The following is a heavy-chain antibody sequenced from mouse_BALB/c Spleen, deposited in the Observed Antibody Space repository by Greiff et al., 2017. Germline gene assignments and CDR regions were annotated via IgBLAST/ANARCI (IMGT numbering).Heavy chain of an antibody. CDR1: GFNIKDTY. J-gene: IGHJ3*01. CDR3: ARGEDYGSSSFAD. V-gene: IGHV14-3*02. CDR2: IDPANGNT. Sequence: VQLQQSGAELVKPGASVKLSCTASGFNIKDTYMHWVKQRPEQGLEWIGRIDPANGNTKYDPKFQGKATITADTSSNTAYLQLSSLTSEDTAVYYCARGEDYGSSSFADWGQGTLVTVSA. D-gene: IGHD1-1*01.